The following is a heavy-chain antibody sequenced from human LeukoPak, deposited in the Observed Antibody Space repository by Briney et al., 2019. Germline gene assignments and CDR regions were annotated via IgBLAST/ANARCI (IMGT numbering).Heavy chain of an antibody. J-gene: IGHJ3*02. D-gene: IGHD3-22*01. Sequence: SETLSLTCTVSGGSISSYYWSWIRQPPGKGLEWIGYIYYSGSTNYNPSLKSRVTISVDTSKNQFSLKLSSVTAADTAVYYCARAPSTYYYDSSGSSLPDYAFDIWGQGTMVTVSS. CDR2: IYYSGST. CDR1: GGSISSYY. CDR3: ARAPSTYYYDSSGSSLPDYAFDI. V-gene: IGHV4-59*01.